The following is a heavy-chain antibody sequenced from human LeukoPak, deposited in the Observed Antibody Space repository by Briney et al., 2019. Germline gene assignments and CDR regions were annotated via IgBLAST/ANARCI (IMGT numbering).Heavy chain of an antibody. CDR3: AKMYVWGSYRCTDFDY. Sequence: GASLRLSCAASGFTFSSYAMSWVRQAPGKGLEWVSAISGSGGSTYYADSVKGRFTISRDNSKNTLYLQMNSLRAEDTAVYYCAKMYVWGSYRCTDFDYWGQGTLVTVSS. D-gene: IGHD3-16*02. J-gene: IGHJ4*02. V-gene: IGHV3-23*01. CDR2: ISGSGGST. CDR1: GFTFSSYA.